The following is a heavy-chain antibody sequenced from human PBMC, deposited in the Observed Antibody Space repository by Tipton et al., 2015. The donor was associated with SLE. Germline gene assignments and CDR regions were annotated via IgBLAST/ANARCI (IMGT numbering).Heavy chain of an antibody. CDR2: ISSSSSYI. D-gene: IGHD3-10*01. V-gene: IGHV3-21*01. CDR3: ARDHAPVWFGELLSNYYYYMDV. CDR1: GFTVSSYS. J-gene: IGHJ6*03. Sequence: SLRLSCAASGFTVSSYSMNWVRQAPGKGLEWVSSISSSSSYIYYADSVKGRFTISRDNAKNSLYLQMSTLRAEDTAVYYCARDHAPVWFGELLSNYYYYMDVWGKGTTVTVSS.